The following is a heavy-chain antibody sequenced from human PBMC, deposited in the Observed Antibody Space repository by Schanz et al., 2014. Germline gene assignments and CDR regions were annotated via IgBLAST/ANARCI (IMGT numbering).Heavy chain of an antibody. V-gene: IGHV1-18*04. CDR1: GYTFTTYY. J-gene: IGHJ6*02. CDR3: ARETTIITGGAFDV. CDR2: ISAFDDKT. D-gene: IGHD3-9*01. Sequence: QVQLVQSGAEAKKPGASVKVSCEASGYTFTTYYIHWVRQAPGQGREWMGWISAFDDKTDYAQNFQSRLIMTTDTSTTTVYMELRGLRSDETAVYYCARETTIITGGAFDVWGQGTTVTVSS.